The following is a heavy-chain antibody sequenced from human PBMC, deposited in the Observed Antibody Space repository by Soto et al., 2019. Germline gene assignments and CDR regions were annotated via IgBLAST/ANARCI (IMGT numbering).Heavy chain of an antibody. V-gene: IGHV4-39*01. CDR3: SGYYYEDYYGVDV. CDR2: IYYSGST. Sequence: SETLSLTCTVSGGSISSSSYYWGWIRQPPGKGLEWIGSIYYSGSTYYNPSLKSRVTISVDTSKNQFSLKLSSVTAADTAVYCCSGYYYEDYYGVDVWGQGTTVT. J-gene: IGHJ6*02. D-gene: IGHD3-22*01. CDR1: GGSISSSSYY.